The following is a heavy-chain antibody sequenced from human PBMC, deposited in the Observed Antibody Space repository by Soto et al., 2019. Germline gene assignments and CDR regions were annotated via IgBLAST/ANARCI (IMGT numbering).Heavy chain of an antibody. CDR2: IWYDGSNK. D-gene: IGHD2-15*01. CDR3: ARSICIGSPTPGFYYYYGMDV. Sequence: GGSLRLSCAASGFTFSSYGMHWVRQAPGKGLEWVAVIWYDGSNKYYADSVKGRFTISRDNSKNTLYLQMNSLRAEDTVVYYCARSICIGSPTPGFYYYYGMDVWGQGTTVTVSS. CDR1: GFTFSSYG. J-gene: IGHJ6*02. V-gene: IGHV3-33*01.